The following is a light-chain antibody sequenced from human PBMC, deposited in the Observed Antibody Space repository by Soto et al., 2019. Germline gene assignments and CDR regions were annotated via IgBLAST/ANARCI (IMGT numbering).Light chain of an antibody. CDR2: AVN. V-gene: IGLV2-8*01. J-gene: IGLJ2*01. Sequence: QSALTQPPSASGSPGQSVTISCTGTSSDVGAYNYVSWYQQEPGKAPKLMIYAVNKRPSGVPDRFSGSESGNTASLTVSGLRAADEADYFCSSYAGGNNIMVFGGGTKLTVL. CDR3: SSYAGGNNIMV. CDR1: SSDVGAYNY.